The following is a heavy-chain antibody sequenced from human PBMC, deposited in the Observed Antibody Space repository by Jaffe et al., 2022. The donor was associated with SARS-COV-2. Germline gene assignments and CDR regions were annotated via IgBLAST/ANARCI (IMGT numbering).Heavy chain of an antibody. CDR3: ARDRSWSYDY. Sequence: EVRLVESGGGLVQPGGSLRLSCVASGFTFSDHYIDWVRQAPGKGLEWVGRIRTKGKSYTTDYATSVRGRFTISRDDPKTSVYLQMNSLKTEDTAVYHCARDRSWSYDYWGQGTLVAVSS. CDR1: GFTFSDHY. D-gene: IGHD3-10*01. J-gene: IGHJ4*02. CDR2: IRTKGKSYTT. V-gene: IGHV3-72*01.